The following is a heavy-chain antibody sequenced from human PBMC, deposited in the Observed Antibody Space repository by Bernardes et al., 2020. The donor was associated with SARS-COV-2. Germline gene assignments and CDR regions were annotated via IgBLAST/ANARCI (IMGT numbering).Heavy chain of an antibody. CDR2: ISAYNGNT. V-gene: IGHV1-18*01. J-gene: IGHJ4*02. CDR1: GYTFTSYG. Sequence: ASVKVSCKASGYTFTSYGISWVRQAPGQGLEWMGWISAYNGNTNYAQKLQGRVTMTTDTSTSTAYMELRSLRSDDTAVYYCARDRPAVPFVVVPAAIGDWGQGTLVTVSS. D-gene: IGHD2-2*01. CDR3: ARDRPAVPFVVVPAAIGD.